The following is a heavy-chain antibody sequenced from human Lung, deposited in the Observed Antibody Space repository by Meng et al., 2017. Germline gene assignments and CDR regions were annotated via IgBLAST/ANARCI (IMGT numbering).Heavy chain of an antibody. D-gene: IGHD6-13*01. CDR1: GFTFSSYT. Sequence: GSLKISCAASGFTFSSYTMNWVRHTPGKGLEWVSSISSSSTYIYYVDSVTGRFTISRDNAKNSLYLQMNSLRAEDTALYYCARDRGSSSWYDGMDVWGQGTTVTVSS. CDR2: ISSSSTYI. V-gene: IGHV3-21*01. J-gene: IGHJ6*02. CDR3: ARDRGSSSWYDGMDV.